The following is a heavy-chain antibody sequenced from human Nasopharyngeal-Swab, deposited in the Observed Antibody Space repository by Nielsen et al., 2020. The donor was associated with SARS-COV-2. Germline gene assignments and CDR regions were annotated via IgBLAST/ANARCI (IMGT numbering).Heavy chain of an antibody. D-gene: IGHD1-26*01. V-gene: IGHV6-1*01. CDR2: TYYRSKWYN. CDR1: GDSISSYSVS. CDR3: ARSGRYYDFDY. Sequence: SQTLSLSCAISGDSISSYSVSWNWIRQSPSRGLEWLGRTYYRSKWYNDYTVSVKSRITINADTSKNQFSLQLNSVTPEDTAVYYCARSGRYYDFDYWGQGTLVTVSS. J-gene: IGHJ4*02.